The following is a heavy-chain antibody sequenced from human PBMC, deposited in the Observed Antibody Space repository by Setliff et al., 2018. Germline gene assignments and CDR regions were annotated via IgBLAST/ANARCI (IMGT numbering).Heavy chain of an antibody. D-gene: IGHD1-26*01. V-gene: IGHV3-30*04. CDR1: GFTFRSNA. J-gene: IGHJ4*02. CDR2: ISYDGSNK. Sequence: GGSLRLSCAASGFTFRSNAMHWVRQAPGRGLEGVAFISYDGSNKSYGDSVKGRFTISRDNSKNTLYLQMDSLRTEDTSIYYCARGQQWELLPPHFDYWGRGTLVTVSS. CDR3: ARGQQWELLPPHFDY.